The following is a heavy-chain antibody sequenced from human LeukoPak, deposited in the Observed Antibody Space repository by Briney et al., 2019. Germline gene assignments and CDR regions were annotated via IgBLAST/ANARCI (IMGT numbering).Heavy chain of an antibody. CDR1: GFTFSSYS. D-gene: IGHD2-2*01. CDR2: ISSSSSYI. Sequence: PGGSLRLSCAASGFTFSSYSMNWVRQAPGKGLEWVSSISSSSSYIYYADSVKGRFTISRDNAKNSLYLQMNSLRAEDTALYYCAKESRAPMKEIDYWGQGTLVTVSS. V-gene: IGHV3-21*04. J-gene: IGHJ4*02. CDR3: AKESRAPMKEIDY.